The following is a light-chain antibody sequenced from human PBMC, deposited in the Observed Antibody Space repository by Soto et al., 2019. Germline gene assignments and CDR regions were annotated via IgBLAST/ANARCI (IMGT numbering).Light chain of an antibody. CDR2: DVS. Sequence: QSALTQPASVSGSPGQSITISCTGTSSDVGGYNYVSWYQQHPDKAPKLMIYDVSNRPSGVSNRFSGSKSGNTASLTISGLQAEDEADYYCSSYTSSSTLEGVFGGGTKVTVL. V-gene: IGLV2-14*01. CDR3: SSYTSSSTLEGV. CDR1: SSDVGGYNY. J-gene: IGLJ2*01.